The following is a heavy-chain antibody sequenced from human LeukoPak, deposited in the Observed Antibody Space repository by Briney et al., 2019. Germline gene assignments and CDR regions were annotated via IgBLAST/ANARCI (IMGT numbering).Heavy chain of an antibody. J-gene: IGHJ4*02. CDR3: ARDSTWQLDY. V-gene: IGHV3-7*03. CDR1: GFTFGSYA. Sequence: HPGGSLRLSCAASGFTFGSYAMSWVRQAPGKGLEWVANIKEDGSVKYYVDSVKGRFTISRDNTKNALYLQMNSLRADDTAVYFCARDSTWQLDYWGQGTLITVSS. D-gene: IGHD5-12*01. CDR2: IKEDGSVK.